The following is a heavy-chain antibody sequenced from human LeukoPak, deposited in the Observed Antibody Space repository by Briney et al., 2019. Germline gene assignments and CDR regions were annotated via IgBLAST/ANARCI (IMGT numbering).Heavy chain of an antibody. Sequence: GGPLRLSCEASGFTFSSNWRHGVGQAPGKGLGWVSRINGDGSSTSYADSVKGRFTISRDNAKNTLYLQMNSLRAEDTAVYYCARARDGYNSSRAGDYWGQGTLVTVSS. CDR2: INGDGSST. CDR3: ARARDGYNSSRAGDY. CDR1: GFTFSSNW. J-gene: IGHJ4*02. D-gene: IGHD5-24*01. V-gene: IGHV3-74*01.